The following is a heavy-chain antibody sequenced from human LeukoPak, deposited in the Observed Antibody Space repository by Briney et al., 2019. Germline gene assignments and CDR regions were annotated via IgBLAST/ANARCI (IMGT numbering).Heavy chain of an antibody. J-gene: IGHJ4*02. D-gene: IGHD3-3*01. V-gene: IGHV3-7*01. CDR1: GFTFSVYT. CDR3: ATGDFWSGRFGY. Sequence: GGSLRLSCAASGFTFSVYTMNWVRQAPGKGLEWVANIKQDGSEKYYVDSVKGRFTISRDNAKNSLYLQMNSLRAEDTAVYYCATGDFWSGRFGYWGQGTLVTVSS. CDR2: IKQDGSEK.